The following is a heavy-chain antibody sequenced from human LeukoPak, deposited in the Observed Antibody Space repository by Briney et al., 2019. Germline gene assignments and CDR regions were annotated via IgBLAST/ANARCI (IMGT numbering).Heavy chain of an antibody. D-gene: IGHD3-10*01. CDR2: MSYSGST. J-gene: IGHJ4*02. CDR1: GGSISIADYY. V-gene: IGHV4-30-4*08. CDR3: ARSPVWFGELLFDY. Sequence: SQTLSLTCTVSGGSISIADYYWSWIRQPPGTGLEWIGYMSYSGSTYYNPSLKSRVTISVDTSKNQFFLKLSSVTAADTAVYYCARSPVWFGELLFDYWGQGTLVTVSS.